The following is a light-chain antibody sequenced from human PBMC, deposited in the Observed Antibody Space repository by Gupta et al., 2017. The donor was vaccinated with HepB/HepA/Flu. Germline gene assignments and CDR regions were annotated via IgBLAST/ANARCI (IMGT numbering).Light chain of an antibody. V-gene: IGKV3-20*01. CDR1: QSVSSSY. Sequence: VLTQSPGTLSLSPGERATLSCRASQSVSSSYLAWYQQKPGQAPRLLIYGASSRATGIPDRFSGSGSGTDFTLTISRLEPEDFAVYYCQQYGSSPLVTFGQGTKLEIK. CDR3: QQYGSSPLVT. J-gene: IGKJ2*01. CDR2: GAS.